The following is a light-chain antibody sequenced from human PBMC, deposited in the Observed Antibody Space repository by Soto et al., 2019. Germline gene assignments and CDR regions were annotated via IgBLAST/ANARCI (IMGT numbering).Light chain of an antibody. J-gene: IGKJ2*01. Sequence: VVTQFPDSLTVSLGERAAIDCKSSHSLLYNSSHYLAWYQQKPGQPPKLLIYWSSTRESGVPARFSGSGSGTNFTLTISGLQAEEAAVHYCQQYYTTPYTFGQGTKLAI. V-gene: IGKV4-1*01. CDR2: WSS. CDR1: HSLLYNSSHY. CDR3: QQYYTTPYT.